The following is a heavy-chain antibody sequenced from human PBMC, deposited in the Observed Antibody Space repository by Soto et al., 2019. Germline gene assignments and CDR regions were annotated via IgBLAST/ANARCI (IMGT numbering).Heavy chain of an antibody. CDR1: GFTFSSYA. CDR3: AKDRAAAGAGEYFQH. CDR2: ISGSGGST. Sequence: RGSLRLSCAASGFTFSSYAMSWVRQAPGKGLEWVSAISGSGGSTYYADSVKGRFTISRDNSKNTLYLQMNSLRAEDTAVYYCAKDRAAAGAGEYFQHWGRGTLVRVSS. J-gene: IGHJ1*01. V-gene: IGHV3-23*01. D-gene: IGHD6-13*01.